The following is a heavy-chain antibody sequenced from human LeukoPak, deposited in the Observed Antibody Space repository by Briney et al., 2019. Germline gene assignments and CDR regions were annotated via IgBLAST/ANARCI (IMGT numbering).Heavy chain of an antibody. V-gene: IGHV3-74*01. D-gene: IGHD6-19*01. CDR1: GFTFSSYW. CDR2: INSDGYSI. Sequence: QSGGSLRLSCAASGFTFSSYWMHWVRHAPGKGLVWVSRINSDGYSISYADSVKGRFTISGENAKNTLYLQMNSLTVEDTAVYYCARATAEAGTDYWGQGTLVTVSS. J-gene: IGHJ4*02. CDR3: ARATAEAGTDY.